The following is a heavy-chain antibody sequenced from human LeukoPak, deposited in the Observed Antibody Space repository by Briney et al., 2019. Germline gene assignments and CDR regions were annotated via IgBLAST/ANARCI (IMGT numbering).Heavy chain of an antibody. CDR1: GYTFTSYG. J-gene: IGHJ2*01. V-gene: IGHV1-18*01. CDR2: ISAYNGNT. CDR3: ARVVGGSYYGGRPNWYFDL. Sequence: ASVKVSCKASGYTFTSYGISWVRQAPGQGLEWMGWISAYNGNTNYAQKLQGRVTMTTDTSTSTAYMELRSLRSDDTAVYYCARVVGGSYYGGRPNWYFDLWGRGTLVTVSS. D-gene: IGHD1-26*01.